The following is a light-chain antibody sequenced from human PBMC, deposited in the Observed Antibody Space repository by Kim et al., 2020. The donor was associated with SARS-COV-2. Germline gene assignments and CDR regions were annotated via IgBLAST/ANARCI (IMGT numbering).Light chain of an antibody. J-gene: IGLJ1*01. CDR1: SLRLYY. Sequence: SSELPQDPAVSVALGQTVRITCQGDSLRLYYTNWYQKKPGQAPLLVIYGKNNRPSGIPDRFSGSDSGNTASLTITGAQAEDEADYYCNSRDSSGNQYVFGGGTKVTVL. CDR3: NSRDSSGNQYV. V-gene: IGLV3-19*01. CDR2: GKN.